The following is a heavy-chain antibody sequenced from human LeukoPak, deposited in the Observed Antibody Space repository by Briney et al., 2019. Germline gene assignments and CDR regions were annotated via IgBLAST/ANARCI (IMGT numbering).Heavy chain of an antibody. J-gene: IGHJ5*02. CDR1: GGSISSYY. V-gene: IGHV4-59*12. CDR2: IYYSGST. Sequence: SETLSLTCTVSGGSISSYYWSWIRQPPGKGLEWIGYIYYSGSTNYNPSLKSRVTISVDTSKNQFSLKLSSVTAADTAVYYCARGYGSGSYRPYNWFDPWGQGTLVTVSS. CDR3: ARGYGSGSYRPYNWFDP. D-gene: IGHD3-10*01.